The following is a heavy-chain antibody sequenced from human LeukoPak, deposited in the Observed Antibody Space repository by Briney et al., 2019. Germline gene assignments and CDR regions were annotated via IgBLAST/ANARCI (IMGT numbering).Heavy chain of an antibody. V-gene: IGHV4-39*07. CDR2: MYYSGGT. D-gene: IGHD3-10*01. CDR3: ARDRRFGEFHDY. CDR1: GGSISSYNSY. Sequence: SETLSLTCTVSGGSISSYNSYWGWIRQPPGKGLEWIGSMYYSGGTYYNPSLKSRVTISVDTSKKQLSLQLSSVTAADTAVYYCARDRRFGEFHDYWGQGTLVTVSS. J-gene: IGHJ4*02.